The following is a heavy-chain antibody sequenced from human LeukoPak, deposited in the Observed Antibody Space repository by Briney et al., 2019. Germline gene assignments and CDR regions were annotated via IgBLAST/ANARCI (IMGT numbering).Heavy chain of an antibody. CDR3: ARDVGIAVAGDFDY. Sequence: GGSLRLSCAASGFTFSDYYMSWIRQAPGKGLERVSYISSSGSTRYYADSVKGRFTISRDNAKNSLYLQMNSLRAEDTAVYYCARDVGIAVAGDFDYWGQGTLVTVSS. CDR2: ISSSGSTR. D-gene: IGHD6-19*01. CDR1: GFTFSDYY. V-gene: IGHV3-11*01. J-gene: IGHJ4*02.